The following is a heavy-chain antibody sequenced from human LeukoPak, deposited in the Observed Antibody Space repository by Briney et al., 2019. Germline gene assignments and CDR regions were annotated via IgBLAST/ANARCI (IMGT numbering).Heavy chain of an antibody. CDR3: ARTDYGDRAADY. Sequence: GGSLRLSCTASEVTVNSHYMTWVRQAQGKGLEWVPVIYSGGTTYYADSVKGRFTISRDNSKNTLYLQMNSLRAEDTAVYYCARTDYGDRAADYWGQGTLVIVSS. CDR2: IYSGGTT. D-gene: IGHD4-17*01. V-gene: IGHV3-66*01. CDR1: EVTVNSHY. J-gene: IGHJ4*02.